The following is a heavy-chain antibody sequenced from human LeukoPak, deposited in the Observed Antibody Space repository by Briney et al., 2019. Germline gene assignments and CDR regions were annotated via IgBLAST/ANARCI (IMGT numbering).Heavy chain of an antibody. D-gene: IGHD2-2*01. CDR1: GFTFSSYS. CDR2: ISSSSSTI. CDR3: AGDSSTSLGWFDP. J-gene: IGHJ5*02. Sequence: GGSLRLSCAASGFTFSSYSMNWVRQAPGKGLEWVSYISSSSSTIYYAGSVKGRFTISRDNSKNTLYLQMNGLRAEDTAVYYCAGDSSTSLGWFDPWGQGTLVTVSS. V-gene: IGHV3-48*01.